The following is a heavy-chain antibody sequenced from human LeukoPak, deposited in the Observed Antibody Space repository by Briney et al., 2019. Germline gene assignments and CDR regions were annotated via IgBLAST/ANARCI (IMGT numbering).Heavy chain of an antibody. CDR1: GGTFSSYA. J-gene: IGHJ4*02. CDR2: IIPIFGTA. CDR3: ARSRGADSPDY. D-gene: IGHD2-15*01. Sequence: GASVKVSCKASGGTFSSYAISWVRHAPGQGLEWMGGIIPIFGTANYAQKSQGRVTITADESTSTAYMELSSLRSEDTTVYYCARSRGADSPDYWGQGTLVTVSS. V-gene: IGHV1-69*13.